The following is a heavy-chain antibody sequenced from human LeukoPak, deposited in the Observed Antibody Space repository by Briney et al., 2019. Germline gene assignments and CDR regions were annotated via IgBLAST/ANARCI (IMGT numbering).Heavy chain of an antibody. V-gene: IGHV3-23*01. Sequence: GGSLRLSCAASGFTFSSYAMAWVRQTPGKGLEWVSAISRSGDITEYADSVKGRFAISRDSSKNALYLQLNSLRAEDTAVYYCTKTPGGNSLNLWFDLWGRGTLVAVSS. D-gene: IGHD4-23*01. J-gene: IGHJ5*02. CDR3: TKTPGGNSLNLWFDL. CDR1: GFTFSSYA. CDR2: ISRSGDIT.